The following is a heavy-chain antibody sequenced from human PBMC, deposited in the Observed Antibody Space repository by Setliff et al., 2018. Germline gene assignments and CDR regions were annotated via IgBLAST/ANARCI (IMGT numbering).Heavy chain of an antibody. CDR3: ARLRGAFPY. J-gene: IGHJ4*02. D-gene: IGHD3-3*02. V-gene: IGHV4-59*01. CDR2: IYYSGST. CDR1: GGSSSSYY. Sequence: SETLSLTCTVSGGSSSSYYWSWIRQPPGKRLEWIGYIYYSGSTNYNPSLESRVTISVDTSKNQFSLRLNSATAADTAVYYCARLRGAFPYWGQGTLVTVSS.